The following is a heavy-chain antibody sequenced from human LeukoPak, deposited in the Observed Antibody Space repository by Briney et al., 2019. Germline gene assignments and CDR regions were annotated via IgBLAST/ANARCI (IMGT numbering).Heavy chain of an antibody. J-gene: IGHJ4*02. D-gene: IGHD3-22*01. CDR2: ISSSSSYI. CDR3: ARFADSSGLDSFDY. CDR1: GFTFSSYS. Sequence: GGALRLSCAASGFTFSSYSMNWVRQAPGKGLEWVSSISSSSSYIYYADSVKGRFTISRDNAKHSLYLQMNSLRAEDTAVYYCARFADSSGLDSFDYWGQGTLVTVSS. V-gene: IGHV3-21*01.